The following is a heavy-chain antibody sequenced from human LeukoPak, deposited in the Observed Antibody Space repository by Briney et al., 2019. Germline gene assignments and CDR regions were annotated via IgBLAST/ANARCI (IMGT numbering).Heavy chain of an antibody. CDR1: GYSISSGYY. CDR3: ARYSSSHDY. CDR2: IYHSGST. D-gene: IGHD6-13*01. V-gene: IGHV4-38-2*02. Sequence: PSETLSLTCTVSGYSISSGYYWGWIRQPPGKGLEWIGSIYHSGSTYYNPSLKSRVTISVDTSKNQFSLKLSSVTAADTAVYYCARYSSSHDYWGQGTLVTVSS. J-gene: IGHJ4*02.